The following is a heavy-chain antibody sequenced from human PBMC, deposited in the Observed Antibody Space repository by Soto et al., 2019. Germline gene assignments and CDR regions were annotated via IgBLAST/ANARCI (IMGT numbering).Heavy chain of an antibody. CDR1: GFTFSSYS. CDR2: ISSSSSYI. V-gene: IGHV3-21*01. Sequence: GGSLRLSCAASGFTFSSYSMNWVRQAPGKGLEWVSSISSSSSYIYYADSVKGRFTISRDNAKNSLYLQMNSLRAEDTAVYYCARATHQYPLGALDIWGQGTMVTVSS. CDR3: ARATHQYPLGALDI. J-gene: IGHJ3*02. D-gene: IGHD2-2*02.